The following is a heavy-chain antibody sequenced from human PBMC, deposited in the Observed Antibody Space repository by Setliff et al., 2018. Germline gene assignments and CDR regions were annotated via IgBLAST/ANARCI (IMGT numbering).Heavy chain of an antibody. V-gene: IGHV4-34*01. Sequence: SETLSLTCAVYGGSFSGHYWSWIRQSPGKGLEWIGEINHSGSTNYNPSLRSRVTVLVDTSKNQFSLKLSSVTAADTAVYYCASTQFSLEYWGQGTLVTVSS. CDR3: ASTQFSLEY. CDR1: GGSFSGHY. CDR2: INHSGST. D-gene: IGHD3-3*01. J-gene: IGHJ4*02.